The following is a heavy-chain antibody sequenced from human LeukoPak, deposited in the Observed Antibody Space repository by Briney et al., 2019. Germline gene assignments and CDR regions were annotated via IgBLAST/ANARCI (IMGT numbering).Heavy chain of an antibody. Sequence: PGRSLRLSCAASGFTFSSYAMHWVRQAPGKGLEWVAVISYDGSNKYYADSVKGRFTISRDNSKNTLYLQMNSLRAEDTAVYYCARVIDDSSGYYYFDYWGQGTLVTVSS. J-gene: IGHJ4*02. V-gene: IGHV3-30-3*01. D-gene: IGHD3-22*01. CDR1: GFTFSSYA. CDR2: ISYDGSNK. CDR3: ARVIDDSSGYYYFDY.